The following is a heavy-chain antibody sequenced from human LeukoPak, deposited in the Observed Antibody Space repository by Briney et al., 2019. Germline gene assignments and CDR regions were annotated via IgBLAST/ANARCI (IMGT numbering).Heavy chain of an antibody. J-gene: IGHJ4*02. CDR1: VFIFSSCT. D-gene: IGHD2/OR15-2a*01. Sequence: GGSLRLSCAGAVFIFSSCTLSWVRQALGKGLEWVSAISGSGGSTYYADSVKGLFTISRDNSKNTLYLQMNSLRAEHTAVYYCAKTPELSFGDYRGQGTLVTVSS. CDR2: ISGSGGST. CDR3: AKTPELSFGDY. V-gene: IGHV3-23*01.